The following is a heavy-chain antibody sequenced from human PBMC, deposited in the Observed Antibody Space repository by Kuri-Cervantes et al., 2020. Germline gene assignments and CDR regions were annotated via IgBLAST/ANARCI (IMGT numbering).Heavy chain of an antibody. Sequence: SGPTLVKPTQTLTLTCTFSGFSLSTSGVGVGWIRQPPGKALEWLALIYWDDDKRYSPSLKSRLTITKDTSKNQVVLTMTNMDPVDTATYYCARGSVYSSSWNPPNYWGQGTLVTVSS. CDR3: ARGSVYSSSWNPPNY. D-gene: IGHD6-13*01. CDR1: GFSLSTSGVG. V-gene: IGHV2-5*02. CDR2: IYWDDDK. J-gene: IGHJ4*01.